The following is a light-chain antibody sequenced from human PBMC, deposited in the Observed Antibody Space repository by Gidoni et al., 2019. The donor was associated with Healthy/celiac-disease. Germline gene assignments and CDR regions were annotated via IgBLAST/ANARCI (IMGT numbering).Light chain of an antibody. Sequence: TPSLSPGGSATSSSRGTQDGISSYLAWYVQKPGQAPRLLIYAASNWATGTPSRFSGSGSGTDFTLTISRLEPEDFATYYCQQYGSSSGAFGQGTKVEIK. J-gene: IGKJ1*01. CDR2: AAS. CDR3: QQYGSSSGA. CDR1: QDGISSY. V-gene: IGKV3-20*01.